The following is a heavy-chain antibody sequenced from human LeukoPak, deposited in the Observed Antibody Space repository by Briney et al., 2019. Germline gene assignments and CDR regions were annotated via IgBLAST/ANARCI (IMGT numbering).Heavy chain of an antibody. CDR1: GGSFSGYY. J-gene: IGHJ4*02. V-gene: IGHV4-34*09. Sequence: PSETLSLTCAVYGGSFSGYYWSWIRQPPGKGLEWIGEINHSGSTYYNPSLKSRVTISVDTSKNQFSLKLSSVTAADTAVYYCARDSRRAVAGTSVDYWGQGTLVTVSS. CDR3: ARDSRRAVAGTSVDY. CDR2: INHSGST. D-gene: IGHD6-19*01.